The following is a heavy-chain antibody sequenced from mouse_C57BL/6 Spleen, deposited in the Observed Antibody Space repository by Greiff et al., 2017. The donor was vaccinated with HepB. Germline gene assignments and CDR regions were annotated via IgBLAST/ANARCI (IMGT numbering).Heavy chain of an antibody. V-gene: IGHV1-55*01. CDR2: IYPGSGST. J-gene: IGHJ2*01. Sequence: QVQLQQSGAELVKPGASVKMSCKASGYTFTSYWITWVKQRPGQGLEWIGDIYPGSGSTNYNEKFKSKATLTVDTSSSTAYMQLSSLTSEDSAVYYCARGTTVVKGDWGQGTTLTVSS. CDR1: GYTFTSYW. CDR3: ARGTTVVKGD. D-gene: IGHD1-1*01.